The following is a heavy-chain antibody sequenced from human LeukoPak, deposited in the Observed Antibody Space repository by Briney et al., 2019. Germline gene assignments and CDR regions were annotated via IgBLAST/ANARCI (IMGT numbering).Heavy chain of an antibody. Sequence: ASVKVSCKASGYIFTSYGISWVRQAPGQGLEWMGWISAYNGYTNYAQKLQGRVTMITDTSTSTAYMELRSLMSDDTAVYFCARGRRRLQLFDIWGKGTMVTVSS. V-gene: IGHV1-18*01. D-gene: IGHD5-12*01. CDR3: ARGRRRLQLFDI. CDR1: GYIFTSYG. CDR2: ISAYNGYT. J-gene: IGHJ3*02.